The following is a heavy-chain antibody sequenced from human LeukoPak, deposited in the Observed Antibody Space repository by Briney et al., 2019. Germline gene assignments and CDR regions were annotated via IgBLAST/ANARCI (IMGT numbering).Heavy chain of an antibody. CDR2: IDPSDSYT. CDR1: GCSFTSYW. V-gene: IGHV5-10-1*01. Sequence: GESLKISCKGSGCSFTSYWISWVRQMPGKGLEWMGRIDPSDSYTNYSPSFQGHVTISADKSISTAYLQWSSLKASDTAMYYCARPLSLRANDAFDIWGQGTMVTVSS. D-gene: IGHD3-16*02. CDR3: ARPLSLRANDAFDI. J-gene: IGHJ3*02.